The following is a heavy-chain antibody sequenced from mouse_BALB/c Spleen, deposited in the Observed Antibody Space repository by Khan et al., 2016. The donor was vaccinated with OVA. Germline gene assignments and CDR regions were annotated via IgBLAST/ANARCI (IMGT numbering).Heavy chain of an antibody. CDR3: ARLEDI. D-gene: IGHD1-3*01. V-gene: IGHV2-9*02. J-gene: IGHJ2*01. CDR1: GFSLTSYG. CDR2: IWAGGST. Sequence: VQLQESGHGLVAPSQSLSITCTVSGFSLTSYGVHWVRQPPGKGLEWLGVIWAGGSTNYNSALLSRLSISKDNSKSQVFLKMNSLQTDDTAIYYCARLEDIWGQGTTLTVSS.